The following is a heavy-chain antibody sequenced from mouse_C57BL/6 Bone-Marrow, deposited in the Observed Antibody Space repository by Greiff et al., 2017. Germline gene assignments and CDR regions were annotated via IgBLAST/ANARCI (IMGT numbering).Heavy chain of an antibody. V-gene: IGHV1-69*01. CDR1: GYTFTSYW. CDR3: AIYYGSSYEDDY. J-gene: IGHJ2*01. CDR2: IDPSDSYT. D-gene: IGHD1-1*01. Sequence: VQLQQPGAELVMPGASVKLSCKASGYTFTSYWMHWVKQRPGQGLEWIGEIDPSDSYTNYNQKFKGKSTLTVDKSSSPAYMQLSSLTSEDSAVYYCAIYYGSSYEDDYWGQGTTLTVSS.